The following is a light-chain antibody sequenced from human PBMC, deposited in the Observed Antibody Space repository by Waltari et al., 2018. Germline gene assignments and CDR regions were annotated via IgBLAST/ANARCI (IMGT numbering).Light chain of an antibody. CDR3: NSYTSGRTWV. Sequence: SALTQPASVSGSPGQSIIISCTGTSSDVGGYNHVSLFLHLPGKAPKLMIHDVKKRPSGVSSRFSGSQSGNTASLTISGLQAEDEAIYYCNSYTSGRTWVFGGGTRLTVL. CDR1: SSDVGGYNH. V-gene: IGLV2-14*03. J-gene: IGLJ3*02. CDR2: DVK.